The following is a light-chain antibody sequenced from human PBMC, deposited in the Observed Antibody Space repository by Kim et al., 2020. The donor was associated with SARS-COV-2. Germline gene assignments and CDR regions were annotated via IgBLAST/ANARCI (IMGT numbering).Light chain of an antibody. CDR1: SSNIGAASD. J-gene: IGLJ2*01. CDR2: ANT. V-gene: IGLV1-40*01. Sequence: QRVTISCSGSSSNIGAASDVHWYHHLPGTAPKLLISANTNRPSGVPDRFSGSKSGTSASLAITGLQPGDEGYYYCQSYDNSLNDKVFGGGTKLTVL. CDR3: QSYDNSLNDKV.